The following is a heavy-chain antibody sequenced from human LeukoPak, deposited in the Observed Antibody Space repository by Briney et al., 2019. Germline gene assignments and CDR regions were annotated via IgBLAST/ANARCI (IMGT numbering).Heavy chain of an antibody. Sequence: SVKVSCKASGGTFSSYAISWVRQAPGQGLEWMGGIIPIFGTANYAQKFQGRVTITADESTSTAYMELSSLRSEDTAVYYCARESCYYDSSGYSEPHYYYYYGMDVWGQGTTVTVSS. CDR2: IIPIFGTA. D-gene: IGHD3-22*01. J-gene: IGHJ6*02. CDR1: GGTFSSYA. V-gene: IGHV1-69*13. CDR3: ARESCYYDSSGYSEPHYYYYYGMDV.